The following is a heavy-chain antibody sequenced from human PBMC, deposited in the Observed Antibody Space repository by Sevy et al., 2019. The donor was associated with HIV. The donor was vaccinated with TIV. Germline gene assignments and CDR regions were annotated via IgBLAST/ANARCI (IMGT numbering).Heavy chain of an antibody. CDR2: ISYDASNT. CDR3: ATSALAVAAPSLTDY. D-gene: IGHD6-19*01. J-gene: IGHJ4*02. Sequence: GGSLRLSCEASGFSFSTYGMHWVRQAPGKGLEWVAVISYDASNTYYADSVKGRVTISRDNSKNTLYLQMESLRAEDTAVYYCATSALAVAAPSLTDYWGQGTLVTVSS. V-gene: IGHV3-30*03. CDR1: GFSFSTYG.